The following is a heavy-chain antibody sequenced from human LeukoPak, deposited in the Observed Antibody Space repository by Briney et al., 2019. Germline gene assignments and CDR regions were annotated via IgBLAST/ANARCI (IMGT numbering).Heavy chain of an antibody. V-gene: IGHV1-18*01. CDR1: GYTFTSYG. CDR3: ARGTVHDSSRRWGGPPDLDP. CDR2: ISAYNGNT. Sequence: ASVKVSCKASGYTFTSYGISWVRQAPGQRLEWMGWISAYNGNTNYAQKLQGRVTMTTDTSTSTAYTELRSLRSDDTAVYYCARGTVHDSSRRWGGPPDLDPWGQGTLVTVSS. J-gene: IGHJ5*02. D-gene: IGHD3-22*01.